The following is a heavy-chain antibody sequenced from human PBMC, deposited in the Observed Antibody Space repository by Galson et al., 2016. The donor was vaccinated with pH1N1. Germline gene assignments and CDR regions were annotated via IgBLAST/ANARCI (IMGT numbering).Heavy chain of an antibody. CDR1: GFTFTSYA. Sequence: SLRLSCAASGFTFTSYAMHWVRQAPGKGLEWVAVILYDGTNEYYADSVKGRFTISRDKTQSTVYLQMNSVRTEDTAVYYCARDSEYSGHEGFHWAQGTLVIVAS. J-gene: IGHJ4*02. V-gene: IGHV3-30*04. CDR2: ILYDGTNE. D-gene: IGHD5-12*01. CDR3: ARDSEYSGHEGFH.